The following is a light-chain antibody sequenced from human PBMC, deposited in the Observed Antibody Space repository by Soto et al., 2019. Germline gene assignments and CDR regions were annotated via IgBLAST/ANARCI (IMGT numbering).Light chain of an antibody. CDR1: QTISTW. CDR2: KAS. J-gene: IGKJ1*01. V-gene: IGKV1-5*03. Sequence: IQMTQSPSTLSASVGDRVTITCRASQTISTWLAWYQQKPGEAPKLLIYKASTLEVGVPSGFSASGSGTEFTLTINTLQPADFATYYCQQYNSYPWTFAQGTKV. CDR3: QQYNSYPWT.